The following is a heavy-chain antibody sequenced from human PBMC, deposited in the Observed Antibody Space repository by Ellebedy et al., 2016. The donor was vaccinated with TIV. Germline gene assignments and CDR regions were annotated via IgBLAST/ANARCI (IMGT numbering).Heavy chain of an antibody. J-gene: IGHJ6*02. D-gene: IGHD3-22*01. CDR3: ARLKDNGDSSDPDGMDV. CDR1: GYRFSDNW. V-gene: IGHV5-51*01. CDR2: IYPGDSDI. Sequence: GESLKISCKASGYRFSDNWIGWVRQVPGKGLEWMGVIYPGDSDIRYSPSFQGQVTISADRSINTAYLQWNSLKVPDTATYYCARLKDNGDSSDPDGMDVWGQGTSVAVSS.